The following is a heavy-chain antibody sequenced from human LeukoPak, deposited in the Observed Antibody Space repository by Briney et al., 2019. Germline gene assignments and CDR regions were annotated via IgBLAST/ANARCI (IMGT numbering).Heavy chain of an antibody. V-gene: IGHV4-4*02. CDR3: ARVQAVAGHNWFDP. D-gene: IGHD6-19*01. CDR1: GGSISSSNW. J-gene: IGHJ5*02. Sequence: SETLSLTCAVSGGSISSSNWWSWVRQPPGKGLEWIGEIYHSGSTNYNPSLKSRVTISVDKSKNQFSLKLSSVTAADTAVYYCARVQAVAGHNWFDPWGQGTLVTVSS. CDR2: IYHSGST.